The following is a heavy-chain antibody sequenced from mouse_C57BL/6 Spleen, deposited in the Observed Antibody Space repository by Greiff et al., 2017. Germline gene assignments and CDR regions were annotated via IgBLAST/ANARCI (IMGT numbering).Heavy chain of an antibody. V-gene: IGHV1-59*01. CDR1: GYTFTSYW. D-gene: IGHD1-1*01. CDR3: AIDYGSSLAWFAY. J-gene: IGHJ3*01. Sequence: VQLQQPGAELVRPGTSVKLSCKASGYTFTSYWMHWVKQRPGQGLEWIGVIDPSDSYTNYNQKFKGKATLPVATSSSTAYMQLISLTSEDSAVYYCAIDYGSSLAWFAYWGQGTMVTVSA. CDR2: IDPSDSYT.